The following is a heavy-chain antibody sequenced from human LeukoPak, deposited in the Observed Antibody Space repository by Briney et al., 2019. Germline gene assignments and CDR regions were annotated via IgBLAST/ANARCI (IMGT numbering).Heavy chain of an antibody. CDR1: GFTFSTYA. J-gene: IGHJ6*03. V-gene: IGHV3-30*04. CDR3: AREGHYDILTGYSPVEYYYYYMDV. Sequence: GRSLRLSCAASGFTFSTYAVHWVRQAPGKGLEWVSVMSYDGSDKHYADSVKGRFTISRDNSKNTLYLHINSLRAEDTAVYYCAREGHYDILTGYSPVEYYYYYMDVWGKGTTVTVSS. D-gene: IGHD3-9*01. CDR2: MSYDGSDK.